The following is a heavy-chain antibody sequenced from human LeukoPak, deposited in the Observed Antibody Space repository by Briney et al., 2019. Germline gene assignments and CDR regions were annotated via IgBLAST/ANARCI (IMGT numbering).Heavy chain of an antibody. CDR3: AREEVGATRIDY. V-gene: IGHV3-21*01. J-gene: IGHJ4*02. CDR1: GFTFSTFA. D-gene: IGHD1-26*01. CDR2: ISSSSSYI. Sequence: GGSLRLSCAASGFTFSTFAMIWVRQPPGKGLEWVSSISSSSSYIYYADSVKGRFTISRDNAKNSLYLQMNSLRAEDTAVYYCAREEVGATRIDYWGQGTLVTVSP.